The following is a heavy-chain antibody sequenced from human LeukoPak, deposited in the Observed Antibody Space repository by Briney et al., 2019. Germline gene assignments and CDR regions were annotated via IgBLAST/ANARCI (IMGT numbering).Heavy chain of an antibody. CDR3: ASTYSSSPGNWFDP. CDR1: GGSISSYY. J-gene: IGHJ5*02. CDR2: IYYSGSN. V-gene: IGHV4-59*01. D-gene: IGHD6-6*01. Sequence: PSETLSLTCTVSGGSISSYYWRWIRQPPGKGLAWIGYIYYSGSNNYNPSLKSRVTISVDTSKNQFSLNLSSVTAADTAVYYCASTYSSSPGNWFDPWGQGTLVTVSS.